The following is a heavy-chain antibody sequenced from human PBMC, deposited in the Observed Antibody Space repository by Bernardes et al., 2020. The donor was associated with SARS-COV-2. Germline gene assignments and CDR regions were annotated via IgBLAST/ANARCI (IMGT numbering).Heavy chain of an antibody. V-gene: IGHV3-64D*06. Sequence: GGSLRLSCSASGFTFSSYAMHWVRQAPGKGLEYVSAISSSGGTTYYADSVKGRFTISRDNSKNTLYLQMSSLRAEDTAVYYCVKGVLWWSSGMDVWGQGTTVTVSS. D-gene: IGHD2-21*01. CDR3: VKGVLWWSSGMDV. CDR1: GFTFSSYA. CDR2: ISSSGGTT. J-gene: IGHJ6*02.